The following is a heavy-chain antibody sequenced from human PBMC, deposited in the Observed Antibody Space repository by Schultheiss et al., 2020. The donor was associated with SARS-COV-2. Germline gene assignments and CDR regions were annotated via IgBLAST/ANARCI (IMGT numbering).Heavy chain of an antibody. CDR1: GFSLSTSGVG. CDR2: IDWDDDK. D-gene: IGHD2-21*02. Sequence: SGPTLVKPTQTLTLTCTFSGFSLSTSGVGVGWIRQPPGKALEWLARIDWDDDKYYSTSLKTRLTVSKDTSKNQVVLTMTNMDPVDTATYYCARMVVTAIPYYAMDVWGQGTTVTV. CDR3: ARMVVTAIPYYAMDV. V-gene: IGHV2-70*11. J-gene: IGHJ6*02.